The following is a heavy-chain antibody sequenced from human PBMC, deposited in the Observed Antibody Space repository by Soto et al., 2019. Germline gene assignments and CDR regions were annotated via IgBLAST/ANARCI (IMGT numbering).Heavy chain of an antibody. CDR3: ARNMTRTVVPYFDF. Sequence: SVKVSCKASGGAFSNYVVNWVRQAPGQGLEWMGRIIPISGAANYAQKFQGRVTITADKSTSTSYMELSSLRSEDTAVYYCARNMTRTVVPYFDFWGEGPLITV. CDR1: GGAFSNYV. V-gene: IGHV1-69*06. D-gene: IGHD1-7*01. J-gene: IGHJ4*02. CDR2: IIPISGAA.